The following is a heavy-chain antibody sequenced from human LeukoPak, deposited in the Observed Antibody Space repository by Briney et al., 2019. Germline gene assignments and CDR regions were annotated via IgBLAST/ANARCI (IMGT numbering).Heavy chain of an antibody. CDR2: ISDSGDST. CDR3: TKWSGFGND. V-gene: IGHV3-23*01. J-gene: IGHJ4*02. D-gene: IGHD3-16*01. CDR1: GFTFSSYS. Sequence: GGSLRLSCAASGFTFSSYSMTWVRQPPGKGLEWVSGISDSGDSTYYADYVRGRITISRDNSRNTLDLEMNSLGAGDAVVYYCTKWSGFGNDWGQGTLVTVSS.